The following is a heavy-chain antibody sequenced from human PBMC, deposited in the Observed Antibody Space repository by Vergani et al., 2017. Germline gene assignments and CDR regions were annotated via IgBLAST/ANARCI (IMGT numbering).Heavy chain of an antibody. J-gene: IGHJ6*03. CDR2: IYWNDDQ. V-gene: IGHV2-5*04. CDR1: GFSLNTRGVS. CDR3: VYRKTECGTTGCFYPFYCYDYMDV. D-gene: IGHD1-7*01. Sequence: QITLKESGPTLVKPTQTLTLTCTFSGFSLNTRGVSVAWIRQPPGKALDWLGLIYWNDDQHYSPSLNNRVTITKDTSKNQVVLTMTNMDYVDTGTYYCVYRKTECGTTGCFYPFYCYDYMDVWGKGTTVTVSS.